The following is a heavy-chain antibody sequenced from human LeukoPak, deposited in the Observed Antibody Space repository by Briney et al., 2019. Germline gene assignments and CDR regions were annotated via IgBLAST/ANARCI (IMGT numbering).Heavy chain of an antibody. CDR1: GFTFDDYA. V-gene: IGHV3-43*02. J-gene: IGHJ5*01. Sequence: GGYLRLSCAASGFTFDDYAMHWVRQAPGKGLEWVSLISGDGGSTYYADSVKGRFTISRDNSKNSLYLQMNTLRTEDTALYYRAIELPDEPPIVSRGHGTPVTVSP. CDR2: ISGDGGST. D-gene: IGHD1-14*01. CDR3: AIELPDEPPIVS.